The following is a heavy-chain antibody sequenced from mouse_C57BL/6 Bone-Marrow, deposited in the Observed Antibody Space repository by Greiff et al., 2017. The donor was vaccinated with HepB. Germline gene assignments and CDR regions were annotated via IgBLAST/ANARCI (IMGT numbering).Heavy chain of an antibody. CDR1: GFTFSDYG. J-gene: IGHJ4*01. V-gene: IGHV5-17*01. Sequence: EVMLVESGGGLVKPGGSLKLSCAASGFTFSDYGMHWVRQAPEKGLEWVAYISSGSSTIYYADTVKGRFTISRDNAKNTLFLQMTSLRSEDTAMYYCAGYGYYAMDYWGQGTSVTVSS. CDR2: ISSGSSTI. D-gene: IGHD2-2*01. CDR3: AGYGYYAMDY.